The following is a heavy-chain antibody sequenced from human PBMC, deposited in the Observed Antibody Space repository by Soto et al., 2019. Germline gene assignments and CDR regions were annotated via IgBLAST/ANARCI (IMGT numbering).Heavy chain of an antibody. Sequence: EVQLVESGGGLVQPGRSLRLSCAASGFTFDDYAMHWVRQAPGKGLEWVSGISWNSGSIGYADSVKGRFTISRDNAKNALYLQMKSLRAEDTALYYYAKDRGGIAAAGTGAFDIWCHGTMVTVSS. D-gene: IGHD6-13*01. CDR3: AKDRGGIAAAGTGAFDI. CDR1: GFTFDDYA. J-gene: IGHJ3*02. CDR2: ISWNSGSI. V-gene: IGHV3-9*01.